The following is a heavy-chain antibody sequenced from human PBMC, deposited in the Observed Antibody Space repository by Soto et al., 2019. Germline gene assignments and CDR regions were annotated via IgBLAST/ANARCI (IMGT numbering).Heavy chain of an antibody. CDR2: INTGGSTT. V-gene: IGHV3-48*02. J-gene: IGHJ4*02. CDR1: GFAFTSYS. D-gene: IGHD3-3*01. Sequence: PGGSLRLSCAASGFAFTSYSMNWVRQAPGMGLEWVSQINTGGSTTVYADSVKGRFAVSRDNVKNSLYLQMNSLRDEDTAIYYCARGDGGRGFWSDNYYSVFDYWGQGALVTVSS. CDR3: ARGDGGRGFWSDNYYSVFDY.